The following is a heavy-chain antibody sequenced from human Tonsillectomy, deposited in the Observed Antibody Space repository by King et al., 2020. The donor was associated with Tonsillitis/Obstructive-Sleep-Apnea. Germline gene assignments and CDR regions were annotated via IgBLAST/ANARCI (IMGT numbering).Heavy chain of an antibody. CDR3: ASLWIQVDS. CDR2: ISSSGSTI. V-gene: IGHV3-48*02. J-gene: IGHJ4*02. CDR1: GFTFSIDS. D-gene: IGHD5-18*01. Sequence: VQLVESGGGLVQPGGALRLSCAASGFTFSIDSMNWVRQAPGKGLQWGSYISSSGSTIYYADSWKGRFTLSRDNAKNSLYLQMNSLRDEDTAVYYCASLWIQVDSWGQGTLVTVSS.